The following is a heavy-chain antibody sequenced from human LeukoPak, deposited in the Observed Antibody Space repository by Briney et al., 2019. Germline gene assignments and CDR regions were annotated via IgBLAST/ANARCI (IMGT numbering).Heavy chain of an antibody. D-gene: IGHD3-22*01. V-gene: IGHV4-59*01. CDR3: ARSIPYYYDSSGTSRPRYALDYYGMDV. CDR2: IYYSGST. Sequence: PSETLSLTCTVSGGSISSYYWSWLRQPPGKGLEWIGYIYYSGSTNYNPSLKSRVTISVDTSKNQFSLKLSSVTAADTAVYYCARSIPYYYDSSGTSRPRYALDYYGMDVWGQGTTVTVSS. CDR1: GGSISSYY. J-gene: IGHJ6*02.